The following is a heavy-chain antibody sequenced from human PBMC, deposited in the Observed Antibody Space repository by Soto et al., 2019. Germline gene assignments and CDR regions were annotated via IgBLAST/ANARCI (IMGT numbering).Heavy chain of an antibody. CDR2: FDPEDGET. CDR1: GYTLTELS. Sequence: GASVKVSCKVSGYTLTELSMHWVRQAPGKGLEWMGGFDPEDGETIYAQKFQGRVTMTEDTSTDTAYMELSSLRSEDTAVYYCATITDGYSSGWPCFDYWGQGTLVTVSS. CDR3: ATITDGYSSGWPCFDY. V-gene: IGHV1-24*01. J-gene: IGHJ4*02. D-gene: IGHD6-19*01.